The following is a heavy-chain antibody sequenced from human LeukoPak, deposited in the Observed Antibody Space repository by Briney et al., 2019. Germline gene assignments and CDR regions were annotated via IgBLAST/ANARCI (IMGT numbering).Heavy chain of an antibody. Sequence: ASVKVSCKASGYTFTSNGISWVRQAPGQGLEWMGWISTNNGDTKYGKKFQGRVIVTTDTSTSTTYMEVRSLRSDDTAVYYCARDDDYNPLVHWGQGTLVTVSS. J-gene: IGHJ4*02. CDR3: ARDDDYNPLVH. V-gene: IGHV1-18*01. D-gene: IGHD4/OR15-4a*01. CDR1: GYTFTSNG. CDR2: ISTNNGDT.